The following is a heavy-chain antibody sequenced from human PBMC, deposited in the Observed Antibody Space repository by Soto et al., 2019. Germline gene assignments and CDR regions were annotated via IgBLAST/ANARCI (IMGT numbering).Heavy chain of an antibody. CDR1: GFSLTTSGVH. V-gene: IGHV2-5*02. Sequence: QIILKESGPTLVKPTQTLTLTCTFSGFSLTTSGVHVGWIRQPPGKALEWLELLYWDDDKRYSPSLRNTLVINKDTSKNQVVLTMIDMYPVDTGTYYCVHSFRYGSGIAYWRQGTLVTVSS. D-gene: IGHD3-10*01. CDR3: VHSFRYGSGIAY. J-gene: IGHJ4*02. CDR2: LYWDDDK.